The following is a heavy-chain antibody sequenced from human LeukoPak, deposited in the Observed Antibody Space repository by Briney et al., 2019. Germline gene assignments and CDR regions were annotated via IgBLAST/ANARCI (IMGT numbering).Heavy chain of an antibody. J-gene: IGHJ4*02. CDR1: GFTFSSYA. CDR3: ARDRAPFGFDY. V-gene: IGHV3-23*01. CDR2: ISGSGSNT. D-gene: IGHD3-16*01. Sequence: PGGSLRLSCAASGFTFSSYAMSWARQAPGKGLEWVSAISGSGSNTFYADSVKGRFTISRDNSKNTLYLQMNSLRADDTAVYYCARDRAPFGFDYWGQGTLVTVSS.